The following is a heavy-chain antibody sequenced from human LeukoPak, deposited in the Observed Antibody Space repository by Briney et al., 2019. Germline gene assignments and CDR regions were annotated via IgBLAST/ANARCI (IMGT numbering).Heavy chain of an antibody. D-gene: IGHD1-1*01. CDR2: INPNSGGT. Sequence: GSVKVSFKASGYTFTGYYMHWVRQAPGQGLEWMGWINPNSGGTNYAQKFQGRVTFTRDTSVRTAYMELASLTSDDTAVYYCAKDTGSLQADMLNDVRHNWFDPWGQGTLVIVSS. J-gene: IGHJ5*02. V-gene: IGHV1-2*02. CDR3: AKDTGSLQADMLNDVRHNWFDP. CDR1: GYTFTGYY.